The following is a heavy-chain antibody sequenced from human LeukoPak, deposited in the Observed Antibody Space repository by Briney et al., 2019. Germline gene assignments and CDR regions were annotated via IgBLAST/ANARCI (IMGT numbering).Heavy chain of an antibody. Sequence: SETLSLTCAVSGGSISSGNWWSWVRQAPGEGLEWIGEIYHSGSTNYNPSLKSRVTISVDKSKNQFSLNLSSMTAADTAVYYCARVTVAAGIWSFAYWGQGTLVTVSS. CDR2: IYHSGST. CDR3: ARVTVAAGIWSFAY. V-gene: IGHV4-4*02. D-gene: IGHD6-13*01. CDR1: GGSISSGNW. J-gene: IGHJ4*02.